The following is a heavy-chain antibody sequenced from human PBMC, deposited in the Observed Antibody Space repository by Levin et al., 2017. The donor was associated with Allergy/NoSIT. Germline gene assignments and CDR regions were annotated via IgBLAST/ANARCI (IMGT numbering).Heavy chain of an antibody. J-gene: IGHJ4*02. CDR3: AEATPDLSPGPYFAH. Sequence: GGSLRLSCAASGFTFSSSAMSWVRQAPGTGLEWVSGISYSGVSTWYADSVKGRFTISRDNSKNTLYLQMSSLRAEDTAVYYCAEATPDLSPGPYFAHWGLGTLVTVSS. CDR2: ISYSGVST. CDR1: GFTFSSSA. V-gene: IGHV3-23*01.